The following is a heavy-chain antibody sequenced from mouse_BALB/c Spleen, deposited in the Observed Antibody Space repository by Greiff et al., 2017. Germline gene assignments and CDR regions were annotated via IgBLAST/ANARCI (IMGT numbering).Heavy chain of an antibody. J-gene: IGHJ3*01. CDR3: TRSGAFPWFAY. Sequence: QVQLQQPGAELVKPGASVKMSCKASGYTFTSYWMHWVKQRPGQGLEWIGTIDPSDSYTSYNQKFKGKATLTVDTSSSTAYMQLSSLTSEDSAVYYCTRSGAFPWFAYWGQGTLVTVSA. D-gene: IGHD3-2*02. V-gene: IGHV1S127*01. CDR2: IDPSDSYT. CDR1: GYTFTSYW.